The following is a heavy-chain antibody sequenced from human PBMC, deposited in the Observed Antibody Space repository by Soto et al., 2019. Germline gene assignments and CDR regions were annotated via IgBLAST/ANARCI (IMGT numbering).Heavy chain of an antibody. Sequence: EVQLVESGGGLVKPGGSLRLSCAASGFTFSSYSMNWVRQAPGKGLEWVSSISSSSSYIYYADSVKGRFTISRDNAQNSMYLQMNSLRVEDTAVYYCARVHRGPAAADYWGQGTLVTVSS. J-gene: IGHJ4*02. D-gene: IGHD6-13*01. CDR3: ARVHRGPAAADY. CDR1: GFTFSSYS. V-gene: IGHV3-21*01. CDR2: ISSSSSYI.